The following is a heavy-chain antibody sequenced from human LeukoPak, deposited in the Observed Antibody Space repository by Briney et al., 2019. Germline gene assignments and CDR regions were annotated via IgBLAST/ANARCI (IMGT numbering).Heavy chain of an antibody. J-gene: IGHJ4*02. V-gene: IGHV4-34*01. CDR2: INHSGST. D-gene: IGHD4-17*01. CDR1: GGSFSGYY. CDR3: ARGRKGYGDYIYRVGYFDY. Sequence: SETPSLTCAVYGGSFSGYYWSWIRQPPGKGLEWVGEINHSGSTNYNPSLKSRVTISVDTSKNQFSLKLSSVTAADTAVYYCARGRKGYGDYIYRVGYFDYWGQGTLVTVSS.